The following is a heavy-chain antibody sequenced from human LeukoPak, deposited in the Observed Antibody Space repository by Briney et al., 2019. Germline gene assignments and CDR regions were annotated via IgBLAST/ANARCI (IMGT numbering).Heavy chain of an antibody. CDR1: GFTFSVYA. CDR3: AKDGGLVVVGLFDY. Sequence: GGSLRLSCAASGFTFSVYAMSWVRQAPGKGLEWVSAISGSGGSTYYADSVKGRFTISRDNSKNTLYLQMNSLRAEDTAVYYCAKDGGLVVVGLFDYWGQGTLVTVSS. CDR2: ISGSGGST. J-gene: IGHJ4*02. D-gene: IGHD2-21*01. V-gene: IGHV3-23*01.